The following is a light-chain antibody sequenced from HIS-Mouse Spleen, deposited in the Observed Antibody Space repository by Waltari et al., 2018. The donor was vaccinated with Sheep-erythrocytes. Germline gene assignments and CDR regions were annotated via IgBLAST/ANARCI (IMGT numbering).Light chain of an antibody. J-gene: IGLJ3*02. Sequence: QSALTQPASVSGSPGQSITISCTGTSSYVWSYNLVSWYQPHPGKAPKLMIYEGSKRPSGVSNRFSGSKSGNTASLTISGLQAEDEADYYCCSYAGSSTPWVFGGGTKLTVL. V-gene: IGLV2-23*01. CDR3: CSYAGSSTPWV. CDR2: EGS. CDR1: SSYVWSYNL.